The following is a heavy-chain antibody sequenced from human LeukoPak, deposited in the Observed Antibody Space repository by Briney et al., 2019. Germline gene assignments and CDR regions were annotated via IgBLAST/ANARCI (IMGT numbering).Heavy chain of an antibody. D-gene: IGHD4-11*01. Sequence: GGSLRLSCAASGFTFSHYGMHWVRQAPGKGLEWVAVIWSDGTNQYYADSVKGRFTISRDNFKNLVSLQMDRLRAEDTAVYYWGKDAQRGFDYSNSLEHWGQGSLVIVSS. CDR2: IWSDGTNQ. V-gene: IGHV3-33*06. CDR1: GFTFSHYG. J-gene: IGHJ4*02. CDR3: GKDAQRGFDYSNSLEH.